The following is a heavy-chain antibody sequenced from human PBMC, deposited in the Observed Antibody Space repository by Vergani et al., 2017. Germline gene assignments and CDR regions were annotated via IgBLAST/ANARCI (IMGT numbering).Heavy chain of an antibody. V-gene: IGHV3-73*01. CDR2: IRSKANSYAT. CDR1: GFTFSSYG. J-gene: IGHJ4*02. D-gene: IGHD5-12*01. Sequence: VQLVESGGGVVQPGRSLRLSCAASGFTFSSYGMHWVRQAPGKGLEWVGRIRSKANSYATAYAASVKGRFTISRDDSKNTAYLQMNSLKTEDTAVYYCTSGIVATTDYWGQGTLVTVSS. CDR3: TSGIVATTDY.